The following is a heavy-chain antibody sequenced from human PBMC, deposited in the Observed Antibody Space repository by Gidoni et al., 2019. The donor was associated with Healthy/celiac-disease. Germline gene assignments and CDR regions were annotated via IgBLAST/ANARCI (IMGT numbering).Heavy chain of an antibody. D-gene: IGHD3-10*01. J-gene: IGHJ5*02. CDR1: GFTVSSHY. CDR3: ARDPNYYGSGSYYTFDP. V-gene: IGHV3-66*02. CDR2: IYSGGST. Sequence: EVQLVESGGGLVQPGGSLSLSCAASGFTVSSHYMSWVRQAPGKGLEWVSVIYSGGSTYYADSVKGRFTISRDNSKNTLYLQMNSLRAEDTAVYYCARDPNYYGSGSYYTFDPWGQGTLVTVSS.